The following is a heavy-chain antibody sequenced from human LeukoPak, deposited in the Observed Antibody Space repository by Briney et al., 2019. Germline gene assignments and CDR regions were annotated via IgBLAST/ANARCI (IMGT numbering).Heavy chain of an antibody. CDR1: GVIVSNNY. CDR3: VKVQDAAYFDS. V-gene: IGHV3-53*01. D-gene: IGHD2-2*01. CDR2: IYSGGDT. J-gene: IGHJ4*02. Sequence: GGSLRLSCAASGVIVSNNYMSWVRQAPGKGLDWVSLIYSGGDTYYADSVKGRFTISRDSSKNALYLQMNSLRAEDTAVYYCVKVQDAAYFDSWGQGTLVTVSS.